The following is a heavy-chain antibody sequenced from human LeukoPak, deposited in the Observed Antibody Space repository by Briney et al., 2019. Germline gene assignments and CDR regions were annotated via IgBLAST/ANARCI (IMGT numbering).Heavy chain of an antibody. V-gene: IGHV4-4*07. CDR1: GGSISSYY. CDR3: ARAPHCGGDCYQFDY. D-gene: IGHD2-21*02. CDR2: IYTSGST. J-gene: IGHJ4*02. Sequence: PSETLSLTCTVSGGSISSYYWSWIRQPAGKGLEWIGRIYTSGSTNCNPSLKSRVTMSVDTSKNQFSLKLSSVTAADTAVYYCARAPHCGGDCYQFDYWGQGTLVTVSS.